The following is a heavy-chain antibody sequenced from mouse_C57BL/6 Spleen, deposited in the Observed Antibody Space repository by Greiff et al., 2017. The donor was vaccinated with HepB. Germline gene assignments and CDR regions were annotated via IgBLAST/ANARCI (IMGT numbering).Heavy chain of an antibody. CDR2: IDPSDSYT. J-gene: IGHJ2*01. CDR3: AIDEGDFDY. CDR1: SYTFTSYW. Sequence: QVQLQQPGAELVMPGASVKLSCKASSYTFTSYWMHWVKQRPGQGLEWIGEIDPSDSYTNYNQKFKGKSTLTVDKSSSTAYMQLSSLTSEDSAVYYCAIDEGDFDYWGQGTTLTVSS. V-gene: IGHV1-69*01.